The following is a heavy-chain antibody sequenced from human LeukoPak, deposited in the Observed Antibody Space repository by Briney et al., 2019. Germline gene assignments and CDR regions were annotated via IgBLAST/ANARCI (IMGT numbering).Heavy chain of an antibody. CDR2: IYYSGSS. CDR3: ASGFRGQLGYFDY. CDR1: GDSVSTFY. V-gene: IGHV4-59*02. J-gene: IGHJ4*02. D-gene: IGHD1-1*01. Sequence: SETLSLTCTVSGDSVSTFYWSWIRQPPGKGLEWIGYIYYSGSSNYNPSLKSRVTMSVDTSKNHFSLKLSSVTAADTAVYYCASGFRGQLGYFDYWGQGTLVTVSS.